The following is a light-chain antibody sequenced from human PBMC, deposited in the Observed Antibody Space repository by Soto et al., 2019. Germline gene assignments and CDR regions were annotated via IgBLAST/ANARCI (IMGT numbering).Light chain of an antibody. Sequence: MTQSPATLSVSPGERATLSCRASQSVSSWLAWYQQKPGKAPNLLIYDASNLESGVPSRFSGSGSGTKFTLTISSLQPDDFATYYCQQYNGYLYTFGQGTKLEIK. J-gene: IGKJ2*01. V-gene: IGKV1-5*01. CDR1: QSVSSW. CDR3: QQYNGYLYT. CDR2: DAS.